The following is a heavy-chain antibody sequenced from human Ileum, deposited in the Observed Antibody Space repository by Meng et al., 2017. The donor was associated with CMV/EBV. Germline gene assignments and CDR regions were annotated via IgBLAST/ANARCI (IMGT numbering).Heavy chain of an antibody. V-gene: IGHV1-18*01. D-gene: IGHD2-2*01. CDR1: GYTFMRFG. CDR2: INGYNGNT. CDR3: ARASLGYQPPHP. J-gene: IGHJ5*02. Sequence: SCTASGYTFMRFGVSWARQAHGQGIEWMGWINGYNGNTHNGQKFQGRVTMTTDTSTSTAYLEVRSLRKDDTAVYYCARASLGYQPPHPWGQGTLVTVSS.